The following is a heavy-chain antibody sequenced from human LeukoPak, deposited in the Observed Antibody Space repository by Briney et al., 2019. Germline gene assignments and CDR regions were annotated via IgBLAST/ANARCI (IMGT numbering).Heavy chain of an antibody. CDR3: ARDRRVGAKRIYYHHGMDV. J-gene: IGHJ6*02. D-gene: IGHD1-26*01. CDR2: ISPYNVRT. Sequence: GASVKVSCKASGYIFTSYGINWVRQAPGQGLEWMGWISPYNVRTNSVQKFQGRVTIITDTSTRTAYMELRSLRSDDTAVYYCARDRRVGAKRIYYHHGMDVWGRGTTVTVS. V-gene: IGHV1-18*01. CDR1: GYIFTSYG.